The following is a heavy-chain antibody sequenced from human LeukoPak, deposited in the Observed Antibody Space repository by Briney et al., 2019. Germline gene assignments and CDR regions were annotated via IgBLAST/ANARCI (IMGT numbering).Heavy chain of an antibody. D-gene: IGHD4-23*01. J-gene: IGHJ6*02. Sequence: GASVKDSCKASGYTFTSYGISWVRQAPGQGLEWMGWISAYNGNTNYAQKLQGRVTMTTDTSTSTAYMELRSLRSDDTAVYYCARDLDLGYGGPYYYYGMDVWGQGTTVTVSS. CDR2: ISAYNGNT. CDR1: GYTFTSYG. V-gene: IGHV1-18*01. CDR3: ARDLDLGYGGPYYYYGMDV.